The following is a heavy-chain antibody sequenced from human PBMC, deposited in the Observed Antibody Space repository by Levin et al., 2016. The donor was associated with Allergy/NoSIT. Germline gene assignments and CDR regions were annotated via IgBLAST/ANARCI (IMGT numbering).Heavy chain of an antibody. CDR2: INPNSGGT. J-gene: IGHJ6*02. CDR3: ARMGYGDYEFDMDV. V-gene: IGHV1-2*02. Sequence: WVRQAPGQGLEWMGWINPNSGGTNYAQKFQGRVTMTRDTSISTAYMELSRLRSDDTAVYYCARMGYGDYEFDMDVWGQGTTVTVSS. D-gene: IGHD4-17*01.